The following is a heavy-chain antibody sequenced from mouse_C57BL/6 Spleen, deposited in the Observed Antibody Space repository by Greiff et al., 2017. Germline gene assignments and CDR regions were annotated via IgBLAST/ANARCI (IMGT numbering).Heavy chain of an antibody. CDR2: IYPGDGDT. V-gene: IGHV1-82*01. J-gene: IGHJ3*01. D-gene: IGHD2-5*01. CDR3: ARSDSNYEGFAY. CDR1: GYAFSSSW. Sequence: QVQLQQSGPELVKPGASVKISCKASGYAFSSSWMNWVKQRPGKGLEWIGRIYPGDGDTNYNGKFKGKATLTADKSSRTAYMQLSSLTSEDSAVYFCARSDSNYEGFAYWGQGTLVTVSA.